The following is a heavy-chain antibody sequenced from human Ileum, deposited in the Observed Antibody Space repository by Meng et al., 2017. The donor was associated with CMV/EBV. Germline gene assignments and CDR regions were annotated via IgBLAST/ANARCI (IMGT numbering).Heavy chain of an antibody. Sequence: FSSYGMHWVGQTPGKWLEWVAVIWYDGSNKYYADSVKGRFTISRDNSKNTLYLQMNSLRAEDTAVYYCAKGPKYDFWSGYSVPWYFDLWGRGTLVTVSS. J-gene: IGHJ2*01. CDR1: FSSYG. D-gene: IGHD3-3*01. V-gene: IGHV3-33*06. CDR2: IWYDGSNK. CDR3: AKGPKYDFWSGYSVPWYFDL.